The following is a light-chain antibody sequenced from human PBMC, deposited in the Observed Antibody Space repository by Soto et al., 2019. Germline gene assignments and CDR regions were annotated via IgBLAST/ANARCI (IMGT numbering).Light chain of an antibody. CDR1: QTVGRGY. J-gene: IGKJ5*01. Sequence: EIILTQAPESLALAPGERPSLSCRDRQTVGRGYLAWCERRPGQARRLLIYGASTRAAGIPDRFSGSGSGIDFALTITRREPEDAAVDYYHQRKHWHPIPFGQGTRLEIK. V-gene: IGKV3D-20*02. CDR3: HQRKHWHPIP. CDR2: GAS.